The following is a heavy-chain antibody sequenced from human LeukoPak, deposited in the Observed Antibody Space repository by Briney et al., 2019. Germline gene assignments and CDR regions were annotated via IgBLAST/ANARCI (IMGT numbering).Heavy chain of an antibody. D-gene: IGHD2-2*01. CDR2: IIPIFGTA. CDR1: GYSFTGYY. Sequence: ASVKVSCKASGYSFTGYYIHWVRQAPGQGLEWMGGIIPIFGTANYAQKFQGRVTITADESTSTAYMELSSLRSEDTAVYYCARGGSSTSRLGYMDVWGKGTTVTISS. J-gene: IGHJ6*03. V-gene: IGHV1-69*13. CDR3: ARGGSSTSRLGYMDV.